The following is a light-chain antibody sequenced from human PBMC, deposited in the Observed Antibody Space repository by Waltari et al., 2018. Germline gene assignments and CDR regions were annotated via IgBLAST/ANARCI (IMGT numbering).Light chain of an antibody. V-gene: IGKV4-1*01. CDR2: WAS. CDR1: QSVLHSSNNKNY. Sequence: DIVMTQSPDSLAVSLGERATINFKSSQSVLHSSNNKNYLAWYQQKPGQPPKLLIYWASTRESGVPDRFSGSGSGTDFTLTITSLQAEDVAVYHCQQYESSPRTFGQGTKVEI. CDR3: QQYESSPRT. J-gene: IGKJ1*01.